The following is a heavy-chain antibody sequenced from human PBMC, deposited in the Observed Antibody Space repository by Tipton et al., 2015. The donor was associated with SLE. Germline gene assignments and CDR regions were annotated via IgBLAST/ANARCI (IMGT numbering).Heavy chain of an antibody. D-gene: IGHD3-10*01. V-gene: IGHV3-9*01. J-gene: IGHJ4*02. CDR3: ARDRLMVRGGGYFDY. CDR1: GFTFDDYA. CDR2: ISWNSGSI. Sequence: SLRLSCAASGFTFDDYAMHWVRQAPGKGLEWVSGISWNSGSIGYADSVKGRFTISRDNAKNSLYLQMNSLRAEDTAVYYCARDRLMVRGGGYFDYWGQGTLVTVSS.